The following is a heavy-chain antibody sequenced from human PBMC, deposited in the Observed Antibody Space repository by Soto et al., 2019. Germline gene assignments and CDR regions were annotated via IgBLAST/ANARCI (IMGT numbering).Heavy chain of an antibody. V-gene: IGHV1-69*13. J-gene: IGHJ6*02. CDR3: VRDTRDYSSVSCNTPQGSFYYRMDV. CDR1: GGSFRRNG. CDR2: IIPMFVTP. D-gene: IGHD3-22*01. Sequence: SVKVSCKDSGGSFRRNGISWVRQAPGQGLEWMGGIIPMFVTPNYGQKFRGRVTINADESTSTAYMDLNSLRWDDTAIYYCVRDTRDYSSVSCNTPQGSFYYRMDVWGQGTTVTVS.